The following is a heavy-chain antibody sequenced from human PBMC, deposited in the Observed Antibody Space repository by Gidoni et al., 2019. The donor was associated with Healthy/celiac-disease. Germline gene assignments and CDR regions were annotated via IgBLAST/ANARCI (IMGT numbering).Heavy chain of an antibody. Sequence: LRLSCAASGFTFSSYAMSWVPQAPGKGLEWVPAISGSGGSTYYADSVKGRFTISKDNSKNTLYLQMNSLRAEDTAVYFCDKCRNDFWSGYYYYYGMDVWGQGTTVTVSS. J-gene: IGHJ6*02. D-gene: IGHD3-3*01. V-gene: IGHV3-23*01. CDR2: ISGSGGST. CDR3: DKCRNDFWSGYYYYYGMDV. CDR1: GFTFSSYA.